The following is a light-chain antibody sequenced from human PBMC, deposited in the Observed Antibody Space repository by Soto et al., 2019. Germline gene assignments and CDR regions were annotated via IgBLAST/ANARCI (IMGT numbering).Light chain of an antibody. CDR2: DVS. V-gene: IGKV1-5*01. CDR1: QNINNY. J-gene: IGKJ1*01. Sequence: DIQLTQSPSFLSASVGDRVTITCQASQNINNYLNWYQQKPGKAPYLLISDVSSLERGVPSRFSGSGSGTEFTLTISSMQPDDFATFYCQQYNGYSRTFGQGTKVDIK. CDR3: QQYNGYSRT.